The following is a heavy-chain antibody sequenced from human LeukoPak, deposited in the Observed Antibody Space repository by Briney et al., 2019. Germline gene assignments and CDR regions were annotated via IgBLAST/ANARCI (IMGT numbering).Heavy chain of an antibody. CDR3: AKGGSSFLTRLDY. Sequence: GGSLRLSCSASGFTFSTYWMSWVRQAPGKGLEWVANMRRDGNEIYYLDSVRGRFTISRDNSKNTLYLQMNSLRAEDTAVYYCAKGGSSFLTRLDYWGQGTLVTVSS. V-gene: IGHV3-7*03. D-gene: IGHD6-13*01. CDR1: GFTFSTYW. CDR2: MRRDGNEI. J-gene: IGHJ4*02.